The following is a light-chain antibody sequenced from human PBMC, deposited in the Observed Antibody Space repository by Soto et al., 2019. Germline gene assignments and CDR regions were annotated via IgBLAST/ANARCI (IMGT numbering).Light chain of an antibody. V-gene: IGLV2-14*03. CDR2: DLS. J-gene: IGLJ2*01. CDR1: SSDIGDYNY. CDR3: SSFTTTSALGL. Sequence: QSVLTQPASVSGSPGQSITISCTGTSSDIGDYNYVSWYQQHPGKAPKLIIYDLSHRPSGVSNRFSGSKSGSTASLTISGLQAEDEADYYCSSFTTTSALGLFGGGTQLTVL.